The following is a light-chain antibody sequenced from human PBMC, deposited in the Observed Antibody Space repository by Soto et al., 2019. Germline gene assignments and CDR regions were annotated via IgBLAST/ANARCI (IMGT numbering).Light chain of an antibody. V-gene: IGKV2-28*01. Sequence: DIVMTQSPLSLPVTPGEPASISCTSSQSLLHSNGYNYLHWYLQKPGQSPQLLIYLGSNRASGVPDRFSGSGSGTDFTLKISRAEAGDVGVYYCMQDLQTPLTFGGGTKVEIK. CDR1: QSLLHSNGYNY. J-gene: IGKJ4*01. CDR3: MQDLQTPLT. CDR2: LGS.